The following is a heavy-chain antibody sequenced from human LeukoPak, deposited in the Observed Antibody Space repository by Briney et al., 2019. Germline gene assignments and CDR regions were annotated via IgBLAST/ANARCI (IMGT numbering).Heavy chain of an antibody. D-gene: IGHD6-13*01. Sequence: AGGSLRLSCAASGFTFSSYAMSCVRQAPGKGLEWVSTISGSGGSTHYADSVKGRFTISRDNSKNTLYLQMNSLRAEDTAVYYCAKGTYSSSRSGVDVWGQGTTVTVSS. CDR1: GFTFSSYA. CDR3: AKGTYSSSRSGVDV. J-gene: IGHJ6*02. CDR2: ISGSGGST. V-gene: IGHV3-23*01.